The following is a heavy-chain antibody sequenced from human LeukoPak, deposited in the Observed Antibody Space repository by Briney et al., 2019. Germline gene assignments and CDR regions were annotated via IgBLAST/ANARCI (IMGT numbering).Heavy chain of an antibody. V-gene: IGHV3-23*01. Sequence: PGGSLRLSCAASGFTFSNYAMKWVRQAPGKGLEWVSCITGRGGETFYADSVKGRFTISRDNSKNTLYLQMYSLGAEDTAIYYCAREAAAGLVDWFDPWGQGTQVTVSS. CDR1: GFTFSNYA. CDR3: AREAAAGLVDWFDP. CDR2: ITGRGGET. J-gene: IGHJ5*02. D-gene: IGHD6-13*01.